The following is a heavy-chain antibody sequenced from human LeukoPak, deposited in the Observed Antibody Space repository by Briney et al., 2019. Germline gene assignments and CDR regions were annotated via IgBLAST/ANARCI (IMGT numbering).Heavy chain of an antibody. CDR1: GFTFSRYW. D-gene: IGHD3-10*01. V-gene: IGHV3-74*01. Sequence: GGSLRLSCAASGFTFSRYWMHWVRQAPGKGLVWVSRISPDGSRTTYADSVKGRFTISRDNAKNTVYLQMNSLRAEDTAVYYCARVALGSYNWFDPWGQGTLVTVSS. CDR3: ARVALGSYNWFDP. CDR2: ISPDGSRT. J-gene: IGHJ5*02.